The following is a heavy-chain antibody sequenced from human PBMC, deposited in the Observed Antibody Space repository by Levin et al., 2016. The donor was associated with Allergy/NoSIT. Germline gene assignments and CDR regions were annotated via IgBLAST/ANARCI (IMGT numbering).Heavy chain of an antibody. CDR3: AKAGGSFPNYYFDL. Sequence: GGSLRLSCAASGFTFGSYGLGWVRQAPGKGLEWVAGISSGGGIINYADSVKGRHTISRDKSKSTVYLQMSSLRDEDTAIYFCAKAGGSFPNYYFDLWGRGTLVTVSS. V-gene: IGHV3-23*01. D-gene: IGHD1-26*01. CDR1: GFTFGSYG. J-gene: IGHJ2*01. CDR2: ISSGGGII.